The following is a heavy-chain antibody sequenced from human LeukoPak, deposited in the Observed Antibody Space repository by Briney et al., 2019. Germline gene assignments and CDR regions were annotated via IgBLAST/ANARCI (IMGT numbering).Heavy chain of an antibody. Sequence: GGSLRLSCAAFGFTFSSYGMHWVRQTPGKGLEWVAFIRHDGSYQQYADSVKGRFTVSGDNSKDMVYLQMNSLRTEDTAVYYCAKNRDSSDYPRDFDFWGQGTLVTVSS. D-gene: IGHD3-22*01. CDR2: IRHDGSYQ. CDR1: GFTFSSYG. J-gene: IGHJ4*02. CDR3: AKNRDSSDYPRDFDF. V-gene: IGHV3-30*02.